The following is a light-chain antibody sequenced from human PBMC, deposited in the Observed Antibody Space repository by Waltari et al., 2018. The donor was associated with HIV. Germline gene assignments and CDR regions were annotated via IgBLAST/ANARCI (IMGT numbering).Light chain of an antibody. V-gene: IGLV2-14*03. CDR3: SSYTSSSWV. J-gene: IGLJ3*02. Sequence: QSALPQPASVSGSPGQSLTIPCPGISSAVDFYNYDFWYQQHPGKAPKLMIYDVTHRPSGVSNRFSGSKSGNTASLTISGLQAEDEADYYCSSYTSSSWVFGGGTKLTVL. CDR2: DVT. CDR1: SSAVDFYNY.